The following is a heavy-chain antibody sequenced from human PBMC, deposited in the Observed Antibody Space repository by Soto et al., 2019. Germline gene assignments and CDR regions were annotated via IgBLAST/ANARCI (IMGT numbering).Heavy chain of an antibody. CDR2: INLNDGGT. V-gene: IGHV1-2*02. D-gene: IGHD2-2*01. J-gene: IGHJ4*02. Sequence: SLKVYCKTSEYSFGDYYVHWVRQAPEQGLEWMGWINLNDGGTNSPRKFQGRLTMTRDKSITTVYMELSRLRSDDTAVYFCVRDAPSHQSIFDLWGPGTLVTASS. CDR3: VRDAPSHQSIFDL. CDR1: EYSFGDYY.